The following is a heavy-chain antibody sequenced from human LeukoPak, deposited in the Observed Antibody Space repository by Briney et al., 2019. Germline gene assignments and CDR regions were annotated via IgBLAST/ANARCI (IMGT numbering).Heavy chain of an antibody. Sequence: GVTLRLSCAASGFTFSTYGMSWVRQAPGKGLEWVSGLSGSGGSTYYADSVKGRFTISRDNSKNTLYLQMNSLRAEDTAVYYCAKVELLRGAYYYYMDVWGKGTTVTVSS. D-gene: IGHD1-26*01. CDR2: LSGSGGST. J-gene: IGHJ6*03. CDR3: AKVELLRGAYYYYMDV. V-gene: IGHV3-23*01. CDR1: GFTFSTYG.